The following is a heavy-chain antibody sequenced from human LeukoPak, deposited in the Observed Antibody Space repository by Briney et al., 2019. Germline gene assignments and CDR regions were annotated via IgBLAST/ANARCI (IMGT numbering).Heavy chain of an antibody. Sequence: PGGSLRLSCAASGFTVSSNYMSWVRQAPGKGLEWVSVIYSGGSTYYADSVKGRFTISRDNSKNTLYLQMNSLRAEDTAVYYCARAPTEVYYDSSGYYYYYYGMDVWGKGTTVTVSS. CDR1: GFTVSSNY. J-gene: IGHJ6*04. CDR3: ARAPTEVYYDSSGYYYYYYGMDV. D-gene: IGHD3-22*01. CDR2: IYSGGST. V-gene: IGHV3-53*01.